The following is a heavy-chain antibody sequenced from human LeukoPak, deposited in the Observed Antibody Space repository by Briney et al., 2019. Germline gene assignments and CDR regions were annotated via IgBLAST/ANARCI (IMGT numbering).Heavy chain of an antibody. CDR1: GFTFSSYA. Sequence: GGSLRLSCAASGFTFSSYAMSWVRQAPGKGLEWVSAISGSGGSTYYADSVKGRFTISRDNSKNTLYLQMNSLRAEDTAVYYCAKDRTIFGVVPSEFGPWGQGTLVTVSS. J-gene: IGHJ5*02. CDR2: ISGSGGST. D-gene: IGHD3-3*01. V-gene: IGHV3-23*01. CDR3: AKDRTIFGVVPSEFGP.